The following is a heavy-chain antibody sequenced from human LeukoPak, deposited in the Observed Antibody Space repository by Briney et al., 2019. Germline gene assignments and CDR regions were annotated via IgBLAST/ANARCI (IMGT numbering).Heavy chain of an antibody. CDR3: AKRDGDYFDY. V-gene: IGHV3-23*01. Sequence: GGSLRLSCAAPGFIFSTYAMSRVRQAPGKGLEWVSAISGSGGRTYYADSVKGRFTISRDNSKNTRYLQMNSLRAEDTAVYYCAKRDGDYFDYWGQGTLVTVSS. CDR1: GFIFSTYA. D-gene: IGHD5-24*01. J-gene: IGHJ4*02. CDR2: ISGSGGRT.